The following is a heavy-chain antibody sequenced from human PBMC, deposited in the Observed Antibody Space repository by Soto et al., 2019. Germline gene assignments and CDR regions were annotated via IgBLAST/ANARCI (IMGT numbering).Heavy chain of an antibody. D-gene: IGHD6-19*01. CDR3: ARRSRGWVFDY. J-gene: IGHJ4*02. CDR1: GFTFSSYA. Sequence: EVQLLESGGGLVQPGGSLRLSCAASGFTFSSYAMSWVRQAPGKGLELVSVMSGSGDSTYYADSVKGRFTISRDNSKSPLYLPMNSLIAEDTAVYYCARRSRGWVFDYWGQGTLVTVSS. V-gene: IGHV3-23*01. CDR2: MSGSGDST.